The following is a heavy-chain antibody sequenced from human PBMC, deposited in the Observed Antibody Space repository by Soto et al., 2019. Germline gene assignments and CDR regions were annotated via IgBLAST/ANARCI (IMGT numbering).Heavy chain of an antibody. CDR1: GGSISSGGYY. CDR2: IYYSGST. J-gene: IGHJ4*02. V-gene: IGHV4-31*03. D-gene: IGHD6-13*01. Sequence: SETLSLTCTVSGGSISSGGYYWSWIRQHPGKGLEWIGYIYYSGSTNYNPSLKSRVTISVDKSKNQFSLKLSSVTAADTAVYYCARAIAAAGTGFDYWGQGTLVTVSS. CDR3: ARAIAAAGTGFDY.